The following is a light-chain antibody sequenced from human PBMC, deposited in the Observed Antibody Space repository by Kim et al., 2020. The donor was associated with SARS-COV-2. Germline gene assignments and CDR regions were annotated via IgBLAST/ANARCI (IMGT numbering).Light chain of an antibody. CDR3: QQRQSWPLT. Sequence: EIVLTQSPATLSLSPGERATLSCRASQYINIYLGWYQQKPGQSPRLLIYDASIRATGIPPRFSGAGSGTDFTLTISSLEPEDFAVYYCQQRQSWPLTFGGGTKLEIK. CDR1: QYINIY. CDR2: DAS. J-gene: IGKJ4*01. V-gene: IGKV3-11*01.